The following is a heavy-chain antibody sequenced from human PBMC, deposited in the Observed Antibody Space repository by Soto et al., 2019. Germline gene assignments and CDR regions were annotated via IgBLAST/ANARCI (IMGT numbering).Heavy chain of an antibody. Sequence: SETLSLTCTVSGGSISNYYWSWIRQPPGKGLEWIGFIYNAGSTSYNPSLNSRVTMSVDTSKNQISLRLSSATAADTAMYFCAKTHQGDYAFDIWGQGTLVTVSS. CDR3: AKTHQGDYAFDI. V-gene: IGHV4-4*08. CDR1: GGSISNYY. CDR2: IYNAGST. D-gene: IGHD2-21*02. J-gene: IGHJ3*02.